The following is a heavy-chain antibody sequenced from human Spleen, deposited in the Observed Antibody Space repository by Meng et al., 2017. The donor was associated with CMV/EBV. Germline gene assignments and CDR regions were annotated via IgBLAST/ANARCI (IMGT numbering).Heavy chain of an antibody. V-gene: IGHV3-48*04. Sequence: GESLKISCAASGFTFSSYSMNWVRQAPGKGLEWVSYISSSSTIYYADSVKGRFTISRDNAKNSLYLQMNSLRAEDTAVYYCASGSGMDVWGQGTTVTVSS. CDR3: ASGSGMDV. CDR2: ISSSSTI. J-gene: IGHJ6*02. D-gene: IGHD1-26*01. CDR1: GFTFSSYS.